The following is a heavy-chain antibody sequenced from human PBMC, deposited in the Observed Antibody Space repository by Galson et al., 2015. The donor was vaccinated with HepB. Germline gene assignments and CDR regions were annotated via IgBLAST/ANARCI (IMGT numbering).Heavy chain of an antibody. CDR3: VKTWGY. CDR1: GYSSTSYS. Sequence: SVKVSCKASGYSSTSYSIHWVRQAPGQGLEWMGVINPSGGSTTYAQKLKGRVRMTRETSTSTVYMELSRLRSEDTAVYYCVKTWGYWGQGTLVTVSS. J-gene: IGHJ4*02. CDR2: INPSGGST. V-gene: IGHV1-46*04. D-gene: IGHD7-27*01.